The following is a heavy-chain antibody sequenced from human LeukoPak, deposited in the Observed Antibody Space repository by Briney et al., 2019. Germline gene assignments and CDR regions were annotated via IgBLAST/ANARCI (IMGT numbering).Heavy chain of an antibody. J-gene: IGHJ5*02. CDR3: AKPFSVSYGSGSPYNWFDT. CDR1: GFTVDDYV. D-gene: IGHD3-10*01. V-gene: IGHV3-9*01. CDR2: FSWNSGSI. Sequence: PGGSLRISWAASGFTVDDYVMYWVGHAQGNVLEWVSGFSWNSGSIGYADSVKGRFTISRDNSKNTLDLQLNSLKAEDTAVYYCAKPFSVSYGSGSPYNWFDTWGQGTLVTVSS.